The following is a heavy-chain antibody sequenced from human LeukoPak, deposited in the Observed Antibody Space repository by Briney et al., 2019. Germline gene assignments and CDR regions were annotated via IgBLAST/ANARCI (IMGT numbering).Heavy chain of an antibody. D-gene: IGHD2-2*01. V-gene: IGHV1-2*02. J-gene: IGHJ4*02. CDR2: MNPNSGVT. CDR1: GYTVTVNY. Sequence: GASVKVSCKPSGYTVTVNYLHWVRQAPGQGLEWVGWMNPNSGVTVYAQNFQGRVTMTRDTSISTAYMELSSLTSDDTAVYYCTRGAGTSWFDYWGQGSLVTVSS. CDR3: TRGAGTSWFDY.